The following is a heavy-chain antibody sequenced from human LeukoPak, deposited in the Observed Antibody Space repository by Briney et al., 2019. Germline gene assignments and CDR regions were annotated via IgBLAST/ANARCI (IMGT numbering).Heavy chain of an antibody. CDR2: IDPSDSYT. CDR3: ARHAVSSGYSSSWYGHFDY. V-gene: IGHV5-10-1*01. D-gene: IGHD6-13*01. J-gene: IGHJ4*02. Sequence: GESLKISCKGSGYSFTNYWISWVRQMPGKGLEWMGRIDPSDSYTNYGPSFQGHVTISADKSISTAYLQRSSLKASDTAMYYCARHAVSSGYSSSWYGHFDYWGQGTLVTVSS. CDR1: GYSFTNYW.